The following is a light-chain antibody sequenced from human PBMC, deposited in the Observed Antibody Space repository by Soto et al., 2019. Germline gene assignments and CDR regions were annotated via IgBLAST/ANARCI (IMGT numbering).Light chain of an antibody. V-gene: IGKV1-5*03. CDR2: KAS. Sequence: DIQMTQSPSTLSASVGDRVTITCRASQSIGSWLAWYQQTPGRAPRFLIYKASSLHIGVPSRFSGSGSGTEFTLTISSLQPDDFATYYCQQYNNYPWTFGQGTKVDIK. J-gene: IGKJ1*01. CDR1: QSIGSW. CDR3: QQYNNYPWT.